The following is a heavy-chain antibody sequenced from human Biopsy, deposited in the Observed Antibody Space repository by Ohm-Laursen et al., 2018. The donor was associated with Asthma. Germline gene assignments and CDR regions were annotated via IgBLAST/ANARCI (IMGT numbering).Heavy chain of an antibody. CDR1: GFTFSTYG. CDR2: ITSGSSTI. J-gene: IGHJ4*02. D-gene: IGHD3-22*01. CDR3: ARDPAGYYYFDY. Sequence: SLRLSCAASGFTFSTYGMHWVRQAPGKGLEWLSYITSGSSTIYYADSVKGRFTISRDNSKNTLYLQMNSLRAEDTAVYYCARDPAGYYYFDYWGQGTLVTVSS. V-gene: IGHV3-48*01.